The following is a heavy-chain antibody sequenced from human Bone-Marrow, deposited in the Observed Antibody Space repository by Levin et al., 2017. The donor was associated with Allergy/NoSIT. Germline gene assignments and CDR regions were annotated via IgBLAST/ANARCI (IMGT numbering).Heavy chain of an antibody. J-gene: IGHJ4*02. CDR2: ISWNSGSI. Sequence: GGSLRLSCAASGFTFDDYAMHWVRQAPGKGLEWVSGISWNSGSIGYADSVKGRFTISRDNAKNSLYLQMNSLRAEDTALYYCAKGGYAYYFDYWGQGTLVTVSS. V-gene: IGHV3-9*01. CDR3: AKGGYAYYFDY. CDR1: GFTFDDYA. D-gene: IGHD3-16*01.